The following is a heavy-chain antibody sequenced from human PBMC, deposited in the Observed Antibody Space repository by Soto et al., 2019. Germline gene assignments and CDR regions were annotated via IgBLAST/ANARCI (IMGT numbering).Heavy chain of an antibody. V-gene: IGHV5-51*01. J-gene: IGHJ6*03. D-gene: IGHD2-2*01. Sequence: GESLKISCKGSGYSFTSYWIGWVRQMPGKGLEWMGIIYPGDSDTRYSPSFQGQVTISADKSISTAYLQWSSLKASDTAMYYCARALHDCSSTICYHGGDYYYYMDVWGKGTKVTVSS. CDR2: IYPGDSDT. CDR1: GYSFTSYW. CDR3: ARALHDCSSTICYHGGDYYYYMDV.